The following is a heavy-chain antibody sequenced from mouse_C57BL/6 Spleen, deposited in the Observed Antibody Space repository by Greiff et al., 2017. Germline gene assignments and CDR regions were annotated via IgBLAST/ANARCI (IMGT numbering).Heavy chain of an antibody. J-gene: IGHJ4*01. Sequence: EVQLQESGAELVKPGASVKLSCTASGFNIKDYYMHWVKQRTEQGLEWIGRIDPEDGATKYAPKFKGKATITADTSSSTAYLQRSSLTSEDTAVYYCARETVVAADAMDYWGQGTSVTVSS. V-gene: IGHV14-2*01. CDR2: IDPEDGAT. CDR3: ARETVVAADAMDY. CDR1: GFNIKDYY. D-gene: IGHD1-1*01.